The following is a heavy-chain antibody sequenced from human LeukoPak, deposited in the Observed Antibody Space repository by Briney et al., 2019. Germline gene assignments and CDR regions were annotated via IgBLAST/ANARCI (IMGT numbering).Heavy chain of an antibody. J-gene: IGHJ4*02. V-gene: IGHV1-45*02. Sequence: ASVKVSCKASGYTFTYRYLHWVRQAPGQALEWMGWITPFNGNTNYAQKFQDRVTITRDRSMSTAYMELSSLRSEDTAMYYCAVGDYDSSGYFGSFDYWGQGTLVTASS. D-gene: IGHD3-22*01. CDR1: GYTFTYRY. CDR2: ITPFNGNT. CDR3: AVGDYDSSGYFGSFDY.